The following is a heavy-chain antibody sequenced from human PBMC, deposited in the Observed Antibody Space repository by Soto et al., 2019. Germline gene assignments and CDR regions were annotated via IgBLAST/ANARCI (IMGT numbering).Heavy chain of an antibody. D-gene: IGHD3-16*01. V-gene: IGHV4-31*03. CDR1: GGSVSSGANY. CDR2: IYDSGST. CDR3: ASVYVTKEAFDI. Sequence: SETLSLTCTVSGGSVSSGANYWSWIRQHPGKGLEWIGFIYDSGSTYYNPSLKSRLTISVDTSENQLFLKLSSVTAADTAVYYCASVYVTKEAFDIWGQGTMVTVSS. J-gene: IGHJ3*02.